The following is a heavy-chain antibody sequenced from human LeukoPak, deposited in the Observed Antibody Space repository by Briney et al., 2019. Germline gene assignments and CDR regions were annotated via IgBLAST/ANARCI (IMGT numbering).Heavy chain of an antibody. CDR3: ARDFPVEMATIRQFDY. CDR2: IIPILGIA. CDR1: GGTFSSYA. Sequence: SVKVSCKASGGTFSSYAISWVRQAPGQGPEWMGRIIPILGIANYAQKFQGRVTITADKSTSTAYMELSGLRSEDTAVYYCARDFPVEMATIRQFDYWGQGTLVTVSS. D-gene: IGHD5-24*01. J-gene: IGHJ4*02. V-gene: IGHV1-69*04.